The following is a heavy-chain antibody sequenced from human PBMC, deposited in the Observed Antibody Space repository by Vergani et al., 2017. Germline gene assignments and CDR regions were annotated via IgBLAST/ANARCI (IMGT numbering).Heavy chain of an antibody. CDR1: GFTFSSYS. CDR2: ISSSSSYI. J-gene: IGHJ4*02. CDR3: ARVGIAVAGPLDY. Sequence: EVQLVESGGGLVKPGGSLRLSCAASGFTFSSYSMNWVRQAPGNGLEWVSSISSSSSYIYYADSVKGRFTISRDNAKNSLSLQMNSLRAEDTAVYYCARVGIAVAGPLDYWGQGTLVTVSS. D-gene: IGHD6-19*01. V-gene: IGHV3-21*01.